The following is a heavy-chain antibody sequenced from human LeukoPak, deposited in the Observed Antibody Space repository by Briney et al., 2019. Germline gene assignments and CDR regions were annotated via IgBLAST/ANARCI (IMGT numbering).Heavy chain of an antibody. CDR2: IYYTGSA. CDR1: GGSISSYY. V-gene: IGHV4-59*08. D-gene: IGHD1-26*01. J-gene: IGHJ4*02. Sequence: SETLSLTCTVSGGSISSYYWSWIRQPPGKGLEWIGHIYYTGSADYNPSLKSRVTISVDTSKNQFSLKLTSVTAADTALYYCARLEYSGTYTIDYWGQGTLVIVSS. CDR3: ARLEYSGTYTIDY.